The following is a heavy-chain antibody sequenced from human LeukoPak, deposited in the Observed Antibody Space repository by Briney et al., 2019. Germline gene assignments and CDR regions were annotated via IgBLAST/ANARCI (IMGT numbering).Heavy chain of an antibody. CDR3: ASLGYCGGGSCYARRDY. CDR1: GFTFDDYG. V-gene: IGHV3-20*04. D-gene: IGHD2-15*01. Sequence: GGSLRLSCAASGFTFDDYGMSWVRQAPGKGLEWVSGINWNGGSTGYADSVKGRFTISRDNAKNSLYLQMNSLRAEDTALYYCASLGYCGGGSCYARRDYWGQGTLVTVSS. J-gene: IGHJ4*02. CDR2: INWNGGST.